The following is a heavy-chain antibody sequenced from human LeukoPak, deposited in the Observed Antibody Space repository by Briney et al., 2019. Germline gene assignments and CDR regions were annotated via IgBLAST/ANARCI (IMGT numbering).Heavy chain of an antibody. D-gene: IGHD6-6*01. Sequence: PGGSLRLSCATSGFTFSSYGFHWVRQAPGKGLEWVAVISYDGSNKYYADSVKGRFTISRDNSKNTLYLQMNSLRAEDTAVYYCARGGGSSSSALRNYYYYGMDVWGQGTTVTVSS. CDR3: ARGGGSSSSALRNYYYYGMDV. CDR2: ISYDGSNK. J-gene: IGHJ6*02. V-gene: IGHV3-30*19. CDR1: GFTFSSYG.